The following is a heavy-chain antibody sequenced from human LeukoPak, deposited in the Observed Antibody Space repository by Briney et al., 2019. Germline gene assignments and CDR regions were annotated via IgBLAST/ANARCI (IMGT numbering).Heavy chain of an antibody. CDR3: ASRRRVLGYCSSTSCSDVDY. CDR1: GGSISSSSYY. D-gene: IGHD2-2*01. J-gene: IGHJ4*02. V-gene: IGHV4-39*01. CDR2: IYYSGST. Sequence: SETLSLTCTVSGGSISSSSYYWGWIRQPPGKGLEWIGSIYYSGSTYYNPSLKSRVTISVDTSKNQFSLKLSSVTAADTAVYYCASRRRVLGYCSSTSCSDVDYWGQGTLVTVSS.